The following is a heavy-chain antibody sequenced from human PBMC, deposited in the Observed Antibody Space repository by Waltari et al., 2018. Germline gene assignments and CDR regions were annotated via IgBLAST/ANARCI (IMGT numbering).Heavy chain of an antibody. Sequence: QVQLQESGPGLVKPSETLSLSCTVSGASLTTYSWSWIRRPPGKGLEYIGYIHDSGDTNYSPSRRSRVSMSLDTSKNQFSLKISSVTAADSAVYYCARVHGSESPLAWGTDVWGQGTAVTVSS. J-gene: IGHJ6*02. V-gene: IGHV4-59*01. CDR2: IHDSGDT. CDR3: ARVHGSESPLAWGTDV. CDR1: GASLTTYS. D-gene: IGHD2-21*01.